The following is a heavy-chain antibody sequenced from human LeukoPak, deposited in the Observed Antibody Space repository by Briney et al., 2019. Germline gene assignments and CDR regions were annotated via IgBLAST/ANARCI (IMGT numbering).Heavy chain of an antibody. D-gene: IGHD1-7*01. Sequence: SVKASCKASGGTFSSYAISWVRPAPGQGREWMGGIIPIVGTANYAQKFQGRVTSTAHESTSTAYMELSSLRSEDTAVYYCARVAGTAAHFDYWGQGTLVTVSS. CDR3: ARVAGTAAHFDY. CDR2: IIPIVGTA. CDR1: GGTFSSYA. J-gene: IGHJ4*02. V-gene: IGHV1-69*13.